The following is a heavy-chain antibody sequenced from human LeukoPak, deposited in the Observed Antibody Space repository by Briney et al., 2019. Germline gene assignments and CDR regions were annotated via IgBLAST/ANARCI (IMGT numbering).Heavy chain of an antibody. J-gene: IGHJ4*02. CDR3: AKDIGSVKNY. V-gene: IGHV3-9*01. CDR2: ISWNSGSI. Sequence: PGGSLRLSCAASGFTFDDYAMHWVRQAPGKGLEWVSGISWNSGSIGYADSVKGRLTISRDNAKNSLYLQMNSLRAEDTALYYCAKDIGSVKNYWGQGTLVTVSS. D-gene: IGHD6-25*01. CDR1: GFTFDDYA.